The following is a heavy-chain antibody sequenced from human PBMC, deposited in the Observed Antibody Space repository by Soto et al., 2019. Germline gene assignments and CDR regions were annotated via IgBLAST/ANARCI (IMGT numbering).Heavy chain of an antibody. Sequence: ASVKVSCKASGYTFSSYAMHWVRQAPGQRLEWMGWINAGYGNTKSSQKFQDRVTISRDTSASTAYIELTSLRSEDTAVYYCARDTGDGTFDFWGQGTLVTVSS. V-gene: IGHV1-3*01. J-gene: IGHJ4*02. CDR3: ARDTGDGTFDF. CDR2: INAGYGNT. D-gene: IGHD7-27*01. CDR1: GYTFSSYA.